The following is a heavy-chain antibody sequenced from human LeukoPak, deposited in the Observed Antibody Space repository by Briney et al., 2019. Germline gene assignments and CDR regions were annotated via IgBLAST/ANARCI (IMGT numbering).Heavy chain of an antibody. CDR2: IIPIFGTA. Sequence: GASVKLSCKASGGTFSSYAISWVRQAPGQGLEWMGGIIPIFGTANYAQKFQGRVTITADESTSTAYMELSSLRSEDTAVYYCARKDGYNPDYGMDVWGQGTTVTVSS. V-gene: IGHV1-69*13. J-gene: IGHJ6*02. CDR1: GGTFSSYA. CDR3: ARKDGYNPDYGMDV. D-gene: IGHD5-24*01.